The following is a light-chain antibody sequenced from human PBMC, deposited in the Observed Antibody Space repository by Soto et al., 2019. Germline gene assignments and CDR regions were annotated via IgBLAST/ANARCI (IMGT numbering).Light chain of an antibody. J-gene: IGKJ4*01. Sequence: TVMTQSPATLSVSPGEGATLSCRASRSVSSNLAWYQQKPGQAPRLLIYGASTRATGIPARFSGSGSGAEFSLTISALQSEDFAVYYCQQYSNWPLTFGGGTKVEIK. CDR3: QQYSNWPLT. V-gene: IGKV3-15*01. CDR1: RSVSSN. CDR2: GAS.